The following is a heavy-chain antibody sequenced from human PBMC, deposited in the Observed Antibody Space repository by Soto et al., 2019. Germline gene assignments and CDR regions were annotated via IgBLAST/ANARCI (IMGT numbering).Heavy chain of an antibody. J-gene: IGHJ4*02. CDR3: VSQRTSVLTQAYFDY. V-gene: IGHV4-39*01. Sequence: PSATLSLPCTVSGGSVSNSNYYWGWIRQSPGKGLEWIGSVYYRGRSYSKSSVKSRVTISVDTSKNQFSLNLNSVTASDTAVYYCVSQRTSVLTQAYFDYWGPGALVTVSS. D-gene: IGHD2-8*01. CDR2: VYYRGRS. CDR1: GGSVSNSNYY.